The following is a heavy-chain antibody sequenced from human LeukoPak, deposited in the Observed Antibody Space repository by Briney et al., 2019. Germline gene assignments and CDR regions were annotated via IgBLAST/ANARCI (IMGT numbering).Heavy chain of an antibody. CDR2: IYYSGST. Sequence: PSETLSLTCTVSGGSISSYYWSWIRQPPGKGLEWIGYIYYSGSTNYNPSLKSRVTISVDTSKNQFSLKLSSVTAADTAVYYCARGSGWYNYYYGMDVWGQGTTVTASS. D-gene: IGHD6-19*01. CDR3: ARGSGWYNYYYGMDV. J-gene: IGHJ6*02. V-gene: IGHV4-59*08. CDR1: GGSISSYY.